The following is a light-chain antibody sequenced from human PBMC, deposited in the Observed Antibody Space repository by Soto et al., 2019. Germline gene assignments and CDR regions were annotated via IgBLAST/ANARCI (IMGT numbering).Light chain of an antibody. CDR1: SSNIGSNT. Sequence: QSVLTQPPSASGTPGQRVTISCSGSSSNIGSNTVNWYHQVPGTAPKLLIHTDDQRPPGVPDRFSGSRSGTSASLAITGLQSEDEGDYYCAAWDDSLSFVFGGGTQLTVL. CDR3: AAWDDSLSFV. CDR2: TDD. V-gene: IGLV1-44*01. J-gene: IGLJ7*01.